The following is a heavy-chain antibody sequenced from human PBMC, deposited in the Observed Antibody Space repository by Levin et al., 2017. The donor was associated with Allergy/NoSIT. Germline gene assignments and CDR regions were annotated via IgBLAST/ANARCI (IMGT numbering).Heavy chain of an antibody. CDR2: VKQDGTEK. J-gene: IGHJ3*02. V-gene: IGHV3-7*04. CDR1: GFTFSSYW. Sequence: QPGGSLRLSCAASGFTFSSYWMSWVRQAPGKGLEWVANVKQDGTEKYYVDSVKGRFTISKDNAENSVYLHMTSLRVEDTAVYFWARNWRSAFDIWGQGTMVTVSS. CDR3: ARNWRSAFDI.